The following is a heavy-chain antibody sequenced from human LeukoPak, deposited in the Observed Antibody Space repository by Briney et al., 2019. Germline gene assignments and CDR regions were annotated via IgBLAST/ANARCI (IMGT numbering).Heavy chain of an antibody. Sequence: SETLSLTCTVSGGSISTYYWSWIRQPPGKGLEWIGSIHYSGSTTYNPSLKSPVTISVDTSKNQFSLKLSSVTAADTAVYYCARRLGSSSTGFDYWGQGTLVTVSS. J-gene: IGHJ4*02. CDR3: ARRLGSSSTGFDY. D-gene: IGHD2-2*01. V-gene: IGHV4-59*08. CDR1: GGSISTYY. CDR2: IHYSGST.